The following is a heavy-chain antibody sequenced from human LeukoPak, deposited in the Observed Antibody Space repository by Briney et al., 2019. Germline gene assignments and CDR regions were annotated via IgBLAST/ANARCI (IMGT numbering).Heavy chain of an antibody. Sequence: SETLSLTCTVSGGSITSYYWSWVRQPPGKGLEWIGYIYSSGSTNYNSSLKSRVTISLDTSKNHFSLKLSSVTAADTAVYYCARGLYDSSGYYHFDLWGRGTLVTVSS. V-gene: IGHV4-59*01. CDR1: GGSITSYY. D-gene: IGHD3-22*01. CDR2: IYSSGST. CDR3: ARGLYDSSGYYHFDL. J-gene: IGHJ2*01.